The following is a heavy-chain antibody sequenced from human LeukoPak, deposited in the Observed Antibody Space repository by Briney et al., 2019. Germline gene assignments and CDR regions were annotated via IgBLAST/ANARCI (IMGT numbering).Heavy chain of an antibody. CDR1: GFTFSRYS. CDR2: ISTNEGST. V-gene: IGHV3-64*01. J-gene: IGHJ6*03. D-gene: IGHD2-8*02. CDR3: ARGGYSTGAYFSYMDV. Sequence: GGSLRLSCAASGFTFSRYSMYWVRQAPGKGLEYVSAISTNEGSTYYANSVKGRFAISRDNSKNTLYLQMGNLRVEDLAVYYCARGGYSTGAYFSYMDVWGKGTTVTVSS.